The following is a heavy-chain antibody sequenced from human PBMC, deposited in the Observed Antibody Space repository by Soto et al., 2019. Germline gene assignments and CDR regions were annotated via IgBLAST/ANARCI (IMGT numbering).Heavy chain of an antibody. CDR2: INAGNGNT. V-gene: IGHV1-3*01. J-gene: IGHJ4*02. CDR1: GYTFTSYA. D-gene: IGHD3-22*01. Sequence: GASVKVSCKASGYTFTSYAMHWVRQAPGQRLEWMGWINAGNGNTKYSQKFQGRVTITRDTSASTDYMELSSLRSEDTAVYYCARAGRDSSSGYPFDYWGQGTLVTVSS. CDR3: ARAGRDSSSGYPFDY.